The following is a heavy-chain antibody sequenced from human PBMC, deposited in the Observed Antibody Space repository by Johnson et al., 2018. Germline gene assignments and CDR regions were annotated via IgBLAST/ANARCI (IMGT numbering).Heavy chain of an antibody. D-gene: IGHD3-22*01. CDR1: GFTFSSYW. V-gene: IGHV3-7*01. CDR2: IKQDGSEK. Sequence: VQLVESGGGLVQPGGSLRLSFAASGFTFSSYWMSWVRQAPGKGLEWVANIKQDGSEKYYGDSVKGRFTISRDNAKNSLYMQMNSLRAEDTAVYYCARLSGYYYDSSGYGPDAFDIWGQGTMVTVSS. CDR3: ARLSGYYYDSSGYGPDAFDI. J-gene: IGHJ3*02.